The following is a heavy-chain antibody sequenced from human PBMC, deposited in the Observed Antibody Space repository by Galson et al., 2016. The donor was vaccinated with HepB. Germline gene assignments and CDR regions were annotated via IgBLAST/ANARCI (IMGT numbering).Heavy chain of an antibody. CDR3: AKVTYDWGNFYQTEFDP. J-gene: IGHJ5*02. V-gene: IGHV3-23*01. Sequence: SLRLSCAASGFTFNTYGMSWVRQAPGKGLEWVSAIGARGRPIYADSVKGRFILFRDNSKNTVWLQMNSLRAEDTAVYYCAKVTYDWGNFYQTEFDPWGRGTLVTVSS. D-gene: IGHD3-10*01. CDR2: IGARGRP. CDR1: GFTFNTYG.